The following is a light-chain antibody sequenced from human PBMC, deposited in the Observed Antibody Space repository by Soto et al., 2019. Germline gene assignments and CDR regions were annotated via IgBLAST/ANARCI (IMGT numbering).Light chain of an antibody. J-gene: IGKJ1*01. CDR3: QQYNRFSTWT. V-gene: IGKV1-5*01. CDR2: NAS. Sequence: DIQMTQSPSTLSASVGDRVTIACRSSQSIIYYLAWYQKKPGKAPKVLIWNASSLQRGVPSRFSGSGSGTEFTLTISSLLPDDFATYYCQQYNRFSTWTFGQGTKVDI. CDR1: QSIIYY.